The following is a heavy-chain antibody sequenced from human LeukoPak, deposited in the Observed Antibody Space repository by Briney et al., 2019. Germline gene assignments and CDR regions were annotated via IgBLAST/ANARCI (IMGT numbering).Heavy chain of an antibody. J-gene: IGHJ4*02. CDR3: ARGRRYSSSPDYDY. Sequence: PSETLSLTCAVYGGSFSGYYWSWIRQPPGKGLEWIGEINHSGSTNYNPSLKSRVTISVDTSKNQFSLKLSSVTAADTAVYYCARGRRYSSSPDYDYWGQGTLVTVSS. V-gene: IGHV4-34*01. CDR1: GGSFSGYY. D-gene: IGHD6-6*01. CDR2: INHSGST.